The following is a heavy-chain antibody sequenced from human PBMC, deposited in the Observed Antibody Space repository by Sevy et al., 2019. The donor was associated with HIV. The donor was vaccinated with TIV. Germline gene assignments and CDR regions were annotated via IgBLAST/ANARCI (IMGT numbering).Heavy chain of an antibody. D-gene: IGHD2-21*02. CDR1: GYPFSNYG. J-gene: IGHJ1*01. V-gene: IGHV1-18*01. Sequence: ASVKVSCKASGYPFSNYGISWVRQAPGQGLEWMGWISPYNGDTSYAQKFQGRVTVTTDTSTRTAYMELRSLRSDDTAIYYCARELAYCDGDCSRAEYFQHWGQGALVTVSS. CDR2: ISPYNGDT. CDR3: ARELAYCDGDCSRAEYFQH.